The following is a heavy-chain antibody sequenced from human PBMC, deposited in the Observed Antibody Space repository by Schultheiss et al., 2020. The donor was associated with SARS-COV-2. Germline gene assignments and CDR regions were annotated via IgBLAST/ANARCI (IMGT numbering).Heavy chain of an antibody. J-gene: IGHJ4*02. Sequence: GESLKISCAASGFTFSSYGMHWVRQAPGKGLEWVSRINSDGSSTSYADSVKGRFTISRDNAENTLYLQMNSLKTEDTAVYYCTTLIRGSFDYWGQGTLVTVSS. V-gene: IGHV3-74*01. CDR2: INSDGSST. D-gene: IGHD3-10*01. CDR3: TTLIRGSFDY. CDR1: GFTFSSYG.